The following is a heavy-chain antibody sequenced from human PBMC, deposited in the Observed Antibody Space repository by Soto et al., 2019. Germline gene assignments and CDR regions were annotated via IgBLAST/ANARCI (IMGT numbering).Heavy chain of an antibody. CDR3: AGVTDYGDYYLVDFDY. CDR1: GYTFTSYG. J-gene: IGHJ4*02. D-gene: IGHD4-17*01. V-gene: IGHV1-18*01. Sequence: ASVKVSCKASGYTFTSYGISWVRQAPGQGLEWMGWISAYNGNTNYAQKLQGRVTMTTDTSTSTAYMELRSLRSDDTAVYYCAGVTDYGDYYLVDFDYWGQGALVTVSS. CDR2: ISAYNGNT.